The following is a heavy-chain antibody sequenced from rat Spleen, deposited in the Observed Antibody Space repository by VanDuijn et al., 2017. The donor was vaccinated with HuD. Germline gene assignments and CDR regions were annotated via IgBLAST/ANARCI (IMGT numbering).Heavy chain of an antibody. Sequence: EVQLAETGGGLVQPGRSLKLSCVASGFTFSGYWMYWIRQAPGEGLEWISSISPDGGSTYYPDSVKGRFTISRDNAENTVYLQMNSLRSEDTATYYCAKARDSGLDYWGQGVMVTVSS. CDR1: GFTFSGYW. D-gene: IGHD1-11*01. CDR2: ISPDGGST. V-gene: IGHV5-58*01. J-gene: IGHJ2*01. CDR3: AKARDSGLDY.